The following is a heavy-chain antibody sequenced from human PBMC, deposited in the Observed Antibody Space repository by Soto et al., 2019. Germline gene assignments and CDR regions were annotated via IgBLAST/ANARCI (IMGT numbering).Heavy chain of an antibody. CDR3: AKDGTVDRHDY. CDR2: ITGSGDAT. D-gene: IGHD4-4*01. Sequence: PGGSLRLSCAASGFSFSTYAMNWVRQAPGKGLEWVSIITGSGDATYYADSVKGRFTISRDNSKNTLYLQMSSLRAEGTAVYYCAKDGTVDRHDYWGQGTLVTVSS. CDR1: GFSFSTYA. J-gene: IGHJ4*02. V-gene: IGHV3-23*01.